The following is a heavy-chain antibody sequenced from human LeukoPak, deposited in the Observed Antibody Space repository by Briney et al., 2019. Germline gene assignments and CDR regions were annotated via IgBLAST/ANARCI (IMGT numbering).Heavy chain of an antibody. Sequence: LSLTCTVSRGSISGYSWSWIRQSPGGGLEWASYIGSSGSTVYYADSVKGRFTISRDNAKNSLYLQMNSLRDEDTAVYYCARDTLVYADSPDAFDIWGQGTMVTVSS. CDR2: IGSSGSTV. CDR1: RGSISGYS. D-gene: IGHD4-17*01. V-gene: IGHV3-11*04. J-gene: IGHJ3*02. CDR3: ARDTLVYADSPDAFDI.